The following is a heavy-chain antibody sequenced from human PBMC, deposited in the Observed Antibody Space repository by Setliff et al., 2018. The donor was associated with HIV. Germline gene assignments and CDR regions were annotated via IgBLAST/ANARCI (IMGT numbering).Heavy chain of an antibody. D-gene: IGHD2-15*01. CDR2: ISGSGGST. J-gene: IGHJ4*01. V-gene: IGHV3-23*01. CDR1: GFTFNTYA. CDR3: AKDGISGGAYPPYYFDY. Sequence: GWSLRLSCAASGFTFNTYAMSWVRQAPGKGLEWVSVISGSGGSTFYADSVKGRFTISRDNSKNTLYLQMNGLRVEDTAVYYCAKDGISGGAYPPYYFDYWGHGTLVTVSS.